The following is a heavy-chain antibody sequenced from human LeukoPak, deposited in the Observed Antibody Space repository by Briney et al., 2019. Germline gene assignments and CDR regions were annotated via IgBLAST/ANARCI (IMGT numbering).Heavy chain of an antibody. CDR3: ARLGSYYDIDV. Sequence: PGGSLRLSCSAYGFTFSSYSMNWVRQAPGKGLEWVSSISSSSSYIYYADSVKGRFTISRDNAKNSLYLQMNSLRAEDTAVYYCARLGSYYDIDVWGPGTTVTVSS. J-gene: IGHJ6*02. D-gene: IGHD3-10*01. V-gene: IGHV3-21*04. CDR2: ISSSSSYI. CDR1: GFTFSSYS.